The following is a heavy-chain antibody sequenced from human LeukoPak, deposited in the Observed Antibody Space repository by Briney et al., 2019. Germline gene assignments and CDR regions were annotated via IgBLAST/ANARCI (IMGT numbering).Heavy chain of an antibody. CDR3: AKISGYYPFEY. CDR2: INSDESST. V-gene: IGHV3-74*01. D-gene: IGHD3-22*01. Sequence: GGSLGLSCAASGFTFSRHWMHWVRHAPGKGLVWVSRINSDESSTSYADSVKGRFTISRDNSKNTLYLQMNNLRAEDTALYYCAKISGYYPFEYWGQGTLVTVSS. J-gene: IGHJ4*02. CDR1: GFTFSRHW.